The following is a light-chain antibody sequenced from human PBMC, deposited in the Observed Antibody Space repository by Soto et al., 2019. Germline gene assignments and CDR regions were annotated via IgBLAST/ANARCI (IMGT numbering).Light chain of an antibody. Sequence: QSVLTQPPSASGTPGQTVTISCSGSSSNIGSNSVNWYQQLPGAAPSLLIYSDDQRPSGVPDRFSGSTSGPSATLTITAVQVGDEAEYYCGTWGWGLRVFGAGTKLTVL. V-gene: IGLV1-44*01. CDR3: GTWGWGLRV. J-gene: IGLJ1*01. CDR2: SDD. CDR1: SSNIGSNS.